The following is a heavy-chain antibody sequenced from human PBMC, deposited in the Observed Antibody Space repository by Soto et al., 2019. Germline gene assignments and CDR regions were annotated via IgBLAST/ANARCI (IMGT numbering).Heavy chain of an antibody. CDR1: GGSISSSSYY. CDR3: ARDLYSSWFDP. D-gene: IGHD2-8*01. V-gene: IGHV4-39*02. CDR2: IYYSGST. Sequence: SETLSLTCTVSGGSISSSSYYWGWIRQPPGKGLEWIGSIYYSGSTYYNPSLKSRVTISVDTSKNQFSLKLSSVTAADTAVYYCARDLYSSWFDPWGQGTLVTVS. J-gene: IGHJ5*02.